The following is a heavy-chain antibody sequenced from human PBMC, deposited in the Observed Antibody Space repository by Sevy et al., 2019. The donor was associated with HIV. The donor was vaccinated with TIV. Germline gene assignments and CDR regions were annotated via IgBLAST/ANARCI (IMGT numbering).Heavy chain of an antibody. CDR3: ARDRSPDGPSFDY. V-gene: IGHV1-69*13. J-gene: IGHJ4*02. CDR1: GGTFSSYA. D-gene: IGHD3-10*01. Sequence: ASVKVSCKASGGTFSSYAISWVRQAPGQGLEWMGGIIPIFGTANYAQKFQGRVTITADESTSTAYMGLSSLRSEDTAVYYCARDRSPDGPSFDYWGQGTLVTVSS. CDR2: IIPIFGTA.